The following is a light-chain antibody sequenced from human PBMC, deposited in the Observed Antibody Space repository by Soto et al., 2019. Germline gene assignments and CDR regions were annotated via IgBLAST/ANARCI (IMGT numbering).Light chain of an antibody. CDR1: QSVSSN. CDR2: GAS. V-gene: IGKV3-15*01. J-gene: IGKJ4*01. Sequence: EMVMTQSPATLSVSPGERATLSCRASQSVSSNLAWYQQKPGQAPRLLIYGASTRATGIPARFSGSGSGTDFTLTISSLQSEDFAVYYCQQYNNWLTLTFGGGTKVDIX. CDR3: QQYNNWLTLT.